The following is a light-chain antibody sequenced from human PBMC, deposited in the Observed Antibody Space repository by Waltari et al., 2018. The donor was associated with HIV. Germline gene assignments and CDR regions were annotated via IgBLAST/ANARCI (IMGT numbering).Light chain of an antibody. CDR1: SSDVGGYNY. Sequence: QSALTQPASVSGSPGQSITISCTGTSSDVGGYNYVSWYQQHPGKAPKLVIYEVSNRPSGVSNRFSDSKSGNTASLTISGLQAEDEADYYCSSYRSSSTWVFGGGTKLTVL. V-gene: IGLV2-14*03. CDR2: EVS. J-gene: IGLJ3*02. CDR3: SSYRSSSTWV.